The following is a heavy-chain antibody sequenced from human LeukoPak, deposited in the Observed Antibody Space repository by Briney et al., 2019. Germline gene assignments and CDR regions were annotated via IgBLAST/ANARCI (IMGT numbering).Heavy chain of an antibody. Sequence: GGSLRLSCAASGFTFSSYTMNWGRQAPGKGLEWVSSISSSSSYIYYADSVEGRFTISRDNAKNSLYLQMNSLRAEDTAVYYCASSLVAGYYYYNYYYMDVWGKGTTVTVSS. V-gene: IGHV3-21*01. D-gene: IGHD5-18*01. J-gene: IGHJ6*03. CDR1: GFTFSSYT. CDR2: ISSSSSYI. CDR3: ASSLVAGYYYYNYYYMDV.